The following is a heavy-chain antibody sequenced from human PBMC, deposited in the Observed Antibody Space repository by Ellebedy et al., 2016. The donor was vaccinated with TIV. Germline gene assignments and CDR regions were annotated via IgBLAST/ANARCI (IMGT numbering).Heavy chain of an antibody. Sequence: GGSLRLSXAASGFTFSDYYMSWIRQAPGKGLEWVSAISGSGGSTYYADSVKGRFTISRDNSKNTLYLQMNSLRAEDTAVYYCARDLEVYYYGSGRLDYWGQGTLVTVSS. D-gene: IGHD3-10*01. CDR3: ARDLEVYYYGSGRLDY. J-gene: IGHJ4*02. V-gene: IGHV3-23*01. CDR2: ISGSGGST. CDR1: GFTFSDYY.